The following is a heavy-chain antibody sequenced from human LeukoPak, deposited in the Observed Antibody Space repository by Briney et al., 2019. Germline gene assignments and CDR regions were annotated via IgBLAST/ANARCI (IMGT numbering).Heavy chain of an antibody. D-gene: IGHD2-2*01. CDR2: ISGSGGNT. V-gene: IGHV3-23*01. CDR3: ANDPYCTYSSCYY. CDR1: GFTFSSYA. Sequence: GGSLRLSCAASGFTFSSYAMSWARQAPGKGLEWVAAISGSGGNTYYADSVKGRFTISRDNSKNTLYLQMNSLTAEDTAVYYCANDPYCTYSSCYYWGQGTLVTVSS. J-gene: IGHJ4*02.